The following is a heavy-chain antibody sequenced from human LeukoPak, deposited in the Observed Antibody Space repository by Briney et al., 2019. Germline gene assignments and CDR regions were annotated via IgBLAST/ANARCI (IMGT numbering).Heavy chain of an antibody. CDR3: AKDMAYSSGWYGIDY. Sequence: GGSLRLSCAASGFTFDDYAMHWVRRAPGKGLEWVSLISGDGGATHYADSVKGRFTISRDNSKNSLYLQMNSLRTEDTAFYYCAKDMAYSSGWYGIDYWGQGTLVTVSS. CDR2: ISGDGGAT. CDR1: GFTFDDYA. J-gene: IGHJ4*02. V-gene: IGHV3-43*02. D-gene: IGHD6-19*01.